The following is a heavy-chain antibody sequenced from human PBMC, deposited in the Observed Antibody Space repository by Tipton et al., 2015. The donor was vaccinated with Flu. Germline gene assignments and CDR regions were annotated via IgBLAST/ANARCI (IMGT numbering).Heavy chain of an antibody. Sequence: TLSLTCTVSGGSSSSSSYYWGWIRQPPGKGIEWIGTIYYSGNTYYNASLKSRVTISVDTSKDQFSLKLTSVTAADTAVYYCARGPTLKYFDYWGQGALVTVSS. CDR2: IYYSGNT. D-gene: IGHD1-1*01. V-gene: IGHV4-39*07. CDR1: GGSSSSSSYY. CDR3: ARGPTLKYFDY. J-gene: IGHJ4*02.